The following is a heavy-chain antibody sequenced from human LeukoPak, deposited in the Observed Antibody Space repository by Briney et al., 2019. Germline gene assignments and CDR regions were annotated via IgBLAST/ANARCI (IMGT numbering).Heavy chain of an antibody. CDR1: GFTFSSYW. CDR3: AREDIVVVPAAIGVNY. CDR2: IKQDGSEK. J-gene: IGHJ4*02. V-gene: IGHV3-7*01. Sequence: GGSLRLSCAASGFTFSSYWVSWVRQAPGRGLEWVANIKQDGSEKYYVDSVKGRFTISRDNAKNSLYLQMNSLRAEDTAVYYCAREDIVVVPAAIGVNYWGQGTLVTVSS. D-gene: IGHD2-2*02.